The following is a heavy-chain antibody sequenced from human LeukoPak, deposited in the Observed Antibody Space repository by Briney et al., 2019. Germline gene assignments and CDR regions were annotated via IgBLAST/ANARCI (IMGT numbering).Heavy chain of an antibody. Sequence: GGSLRLSCAASGFTFSSYAMHWVRQAPGKGLEYVSAISSNGGSTYYANSVKGRFTISRDNSKNTLYLQMGGLRAEDMAVYYCARSQLLWFGELNYYFDYWGQGTLVTVSS. CDR1: GFTFSSYA. V-gene: IGHV3-64*01. CDR2: ISSNGGST. D-gene: IGHD3-10*01. J-gene: IGHJ4*02. CDR3: ARSQLLWFGELNYYFDY.